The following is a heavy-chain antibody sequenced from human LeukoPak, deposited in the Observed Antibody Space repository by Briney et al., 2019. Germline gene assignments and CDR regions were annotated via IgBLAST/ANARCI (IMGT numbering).Heavy chain of an antibody. CDR2: IYASGST. Sequence: SQTLSLTCTVSGGSISSGIYYWSWIRQPAGKGLEWIGRIYASGSTNSNPSLKTRVTISVDTSKNQFSLKLSSVTAADTAVYYCARERVVGATPVDYWGQGTLVTVSS. D-gene: IGHD1-26*01. J-gene: IGHJ4*02. CDR3: ARERVVGATPVDY. V-gene: IGHV4-61*02. CDR1: GGSISSGIYY.